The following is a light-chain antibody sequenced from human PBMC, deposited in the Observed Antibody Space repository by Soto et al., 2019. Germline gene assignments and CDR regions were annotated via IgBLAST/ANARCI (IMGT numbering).Light chain of an antibody. V-gene: IGLV1-47*02. CDR2: TNN. Sequence: QSVLTQPPSASGTPGQRVTISCSGSRPSIGSNHVYWYQQLPGMAPKLLIYTNNQRPSGVPDRFSASKSGTSASLAISGLRSEDEADYYCAAWDDTLNGQVFGGGTKVTVL. CDR3: AAWDDTLNGQV. J-gene: IGLJ3*02. CDR1: RPSIGSNH.